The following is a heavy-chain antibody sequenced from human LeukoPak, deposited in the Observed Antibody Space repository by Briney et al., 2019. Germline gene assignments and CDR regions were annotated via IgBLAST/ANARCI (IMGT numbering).Heavy chain of an antibody. D-gene: IGHD6-13*01. Sequence: PSETLSLTCTVSGDSINSTNYYSGWLRQPPGKGLEWIANIYYSGSTYYNTSLKSRVTISVDTSKNQFSLNLSSVTAADTAVYYCARLRGYTSSRTHNYYYYYYMDVWGKGTTVTVSS. J-gene: IGHJ6*03. V-gene: IGHV4-39*01. CDR2: IYYSGST. CDR1: GDSINSTNYY. CDR3: ARLRGYTSSRTHNYYYYYYMDV.